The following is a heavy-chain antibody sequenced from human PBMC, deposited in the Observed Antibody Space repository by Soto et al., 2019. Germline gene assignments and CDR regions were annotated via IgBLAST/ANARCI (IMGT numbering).Heavy chain of an antibody. CDR1: GFTFSDYY. Sequence: QVQLVESGGGLVKPGGSLRLSCAASGFTFSDYYMSWIRQAPGKGLEWVSYISSSSSYTNYADSVKGRFTISRDNAKNALYLQMNSRRAEDTAVYYCARVVAATGGYFDYWGQGTLVTVSS. D-gene: IGHD2-15*01. CDR3: ARVVAATGGYFDY. V-gene: IGHV3-11*06. J-gene: IGHJ4*02. CDR2: ISSSSSYT.